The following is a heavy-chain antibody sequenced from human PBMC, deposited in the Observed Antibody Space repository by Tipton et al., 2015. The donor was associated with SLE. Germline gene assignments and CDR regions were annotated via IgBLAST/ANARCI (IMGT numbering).Heavy chain of an antibody. J-gene: IGHJ4*02. D-gene: IGHD2-2*01. V-gene: IGHV3-7*01. CDR3: AAAAMGR. CDR1: GLTFNSLW. CDR2: IGPDGRTV. Sequence: SLRLSCVASGLTFNSLWMTWVRQAPGKGLEWVANIGPDGRTVYYADSLKGRFTISRDNAQNSVYLQLSSLRSDDTALYHCAAAAMGRWGQGTLVTVSS.